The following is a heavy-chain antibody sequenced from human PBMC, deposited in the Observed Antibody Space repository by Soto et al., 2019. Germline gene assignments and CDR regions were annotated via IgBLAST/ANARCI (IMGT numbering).Heavy chain of an antibody. D-gene: IGHD4-17*01. V-gene: IGHV3-21*06. CDR3: TRGSYGAYDY. J-gene: IGHJ4*02. CDR2: ISSNSGYT. CDR1: GFRFSDYS. Sequence: GESLKISFAASGFRFSDYSMNWVRHVPGKGLEWVSSISSNSGYTLYTDSVKGRFTISRDNAKSSLYLQMSSLRDEDTAVYYCTRGSYGAYDYWGQGTLVTVSS.